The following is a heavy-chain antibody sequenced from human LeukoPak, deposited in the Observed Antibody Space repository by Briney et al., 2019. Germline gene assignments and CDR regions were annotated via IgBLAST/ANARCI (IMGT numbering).Heavy chain of an antibody. D-gene: IGHD1-1*01. CDR3: AVGVGGDDWKYYFDY. J-gene: IGHJ4*02. CDR2: IYYSGSA. V-gene: IGHV4-61*01. Sequence: PSETLSLTCTVSGGSVSSGSYYWSWIRQPPGKGLEWIADIYYSGSANYNPSLKSRVTISVDTSKNQFSLNLSSVTDADTAVYYCAVGVGGDDWKYYFDYWGQGTLVTVSS. CDR1: GGSVSSGSYY.